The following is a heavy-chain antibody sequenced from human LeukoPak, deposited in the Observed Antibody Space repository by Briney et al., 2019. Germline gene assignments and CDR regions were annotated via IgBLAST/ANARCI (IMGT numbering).Heavy chain of an antibody. Sequence: SVKVSCKASGGTFISYAISWVRQAPGQGLEWMGRIIPILGIANYAQKFQGRVTITADKSTSTAYMELSSLRSEDTAVYYCARDRDGYNFAYFDYWGQGTLVTVSS. CDR1: GGTFISYA. D-gene: IGHD5-12*01. J-gene: IGHJ4*02. CDR3: ARDRDGYNFAYFDY. CDR2: IIPILGIA. V-gene: IGHV1-69*04.